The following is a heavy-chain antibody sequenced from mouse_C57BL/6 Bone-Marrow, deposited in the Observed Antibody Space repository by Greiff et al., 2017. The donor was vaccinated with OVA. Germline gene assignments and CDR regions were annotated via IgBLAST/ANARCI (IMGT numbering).Heavy chain of an antibody. CDR2: IDPETGGT. V-gene: IGHV1-15*01. J-gene: IGHJ3*01. D-gene: IGHD2-3*01. CDR3: TNPRLLLAY. CDR1: GYTFTDYE. Sequence: VHLVESGAELVRPGASVTLSCKASGYTFTDYEMHWVKQTPVHGLEWIGAIDPETGGTAYNQKFKGKAILTADKSSSTAYMELRSLTSEDSAVYYCTNPRLLLAYWGQGTLVTVSA.